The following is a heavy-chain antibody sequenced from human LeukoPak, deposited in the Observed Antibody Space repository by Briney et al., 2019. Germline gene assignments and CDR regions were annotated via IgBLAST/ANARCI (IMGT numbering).Heavy chain of an antibody. V-gene: IGHV3-20*04. CDR2: IDWNGGST. CDR3: ARKRTTVTPFDY. J-gene: IGHJ4*02. Sequence: GGSLRLSXAASGFTSDDYGMSWVRQAPGKGLEWVSGIDWNGGSTGYADSVKGRFTISRDNAKNSLYLQMNSLRAEDTALYYCARKRTTVTPFDYWGQGTLVTVSS. CDR1: GFTSDDYG. D-gene: IGHD4-17*01.